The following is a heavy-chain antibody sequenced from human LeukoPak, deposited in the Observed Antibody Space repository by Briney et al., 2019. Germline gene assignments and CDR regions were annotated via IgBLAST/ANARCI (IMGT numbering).Heavy chain of an antibody. V-gene: IGHV3-23*01. D-gene: IGHD3-22*01. J-gene: IGHJ4*02. CDR2: ISGDGDSA. CDR1: EFTFSSYA. CDR3: AKDLRSPITMILVAPFDY. Sequence: GGSLRLSCAASEFTFSSYAMSWVRQAPGEGLEWVSAISGDGDSAYYADSVKGRFTISRDNSKNTLYLQMNNLRAVDTAVYYCAKDLRSPITMILVAPFDYWGQGTLVTVSS.